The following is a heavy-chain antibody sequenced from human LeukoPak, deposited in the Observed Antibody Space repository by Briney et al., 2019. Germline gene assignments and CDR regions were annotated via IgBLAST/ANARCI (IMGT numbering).Heavy chain of an antibody. CDR1: GFTFSSYT. J-gene: IGHJ4*02. Sequence: GSLRLSCAASGFTFSSYTMNWVRQAPGKGLEWVSSISSSSSYIYHADSVKGRFTFSRDNAKNSLYLQMNSLRAEDTAVYYCARSGWFGELGFDYWGQGTLVTVSS. CDR3: ARSGWFGELGFDY. V-gene: IGHV3-21*01. CDR2: ISSSSSYI. D-gene: IGHD3-10*01.